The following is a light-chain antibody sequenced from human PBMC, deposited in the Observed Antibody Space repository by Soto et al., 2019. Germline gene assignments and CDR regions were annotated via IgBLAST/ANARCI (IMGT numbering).Light chain of an antibody. CDR1: QSVGSR. CDR3: QQSYSTPPLT. V-gene: IGKV3-15*01. J-gene: IGKJ5*01. Sequence: DTVMTQSPVTLSVSPGERATLSCRASQSVGSRLAWYQQKPGQAPRLLIYGASNRATGIPARFTGSGSGTEFTLTISSLQSEDFATYYCQQSYSTPPLTFGQGTRLEIK. CDR2: GAS.